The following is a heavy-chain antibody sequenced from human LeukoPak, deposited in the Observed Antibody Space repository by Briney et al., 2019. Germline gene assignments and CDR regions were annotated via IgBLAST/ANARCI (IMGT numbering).Heavy chain of an antibody. CDR1: NYSISSGDY. CDR3: ARRIKADRGAFDI. CDR2: IYHSGSS. J-gene: IGHJ3*02. D-gene: IGHD1-14*01. Sequence: ASETLSLTCTVSNYSISSGDYWGWIRQPPGKGLEWIGNIYHSGSSYYNPSLKSRVTISVDTSKNQFSLKLSSVTAADTAVYYCARRIKADRGAFDIWGQGTMVTVSS. V-gene: IGHV4-38-2*02.